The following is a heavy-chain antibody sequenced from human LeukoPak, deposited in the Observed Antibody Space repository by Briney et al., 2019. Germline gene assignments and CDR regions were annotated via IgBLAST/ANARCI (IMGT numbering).Heavy chain of an antibody. CDR1: GYSFTSYW. D-gene: IGHD2-2*01. CDR2: IYPGDSDT. V-gene: IGHV5-51*01. J-gene: IGHJ6*02. CDR3: ARHVLSWDIVVVPAALTYSGMDV. Sequence: GESLKISCKGSGYSFTSYWIGWVRQMPGKGLEWMGIIYPGDSDTRYSPSFHGQVTISADKSISTAYLQWSSLKASDTAMYYCARHVLSWDIVVVPAALTYSGMDVWGQGTTVTVSS.